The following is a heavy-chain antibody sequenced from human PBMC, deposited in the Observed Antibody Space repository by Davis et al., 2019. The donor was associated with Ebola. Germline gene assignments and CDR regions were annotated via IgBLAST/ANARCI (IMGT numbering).Heavy chain of an antibody. D-gene: IGHD3-16*01. CDR3: ARSSVLGGNWFDP. J-gene: IGHJ5*02. V-gene: IGHV4-59*01. CDR1: GGSISSYY. Sequence: PSETLSLTCTVSGGSISSYYWSWIRQPPGKGLEWIGYIYYSGSTNYNPSLKSRVTISVDTSKHQFSLKLSSVTAADTAVYYCARSSVLGGNWFDPWGQGTLVTVSS. CDR2: IYYSGST.